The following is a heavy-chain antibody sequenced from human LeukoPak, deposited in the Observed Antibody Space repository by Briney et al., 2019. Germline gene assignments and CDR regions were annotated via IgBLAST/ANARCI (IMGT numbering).Heavy chain of an antibody. V-gene: IGHV1-18*01. J-gene: IGHJ6*03. CDR3: ARVQQQRGYYYYYYMDV. CDR1: GYTFTSYG. D-gene: IGHD6-13*01. Sequence: ASVKVSCKASGYTFTSYGISWVRQAPGQGLEWMGWISAYNGNTNYAQKLQGRVTMTTDTSTSTAYMELRSLRSDDTAVYYCARVQQQRGYYYYYYMDVWGKGTTVTVSS. CDR2: ISAYNGNT.